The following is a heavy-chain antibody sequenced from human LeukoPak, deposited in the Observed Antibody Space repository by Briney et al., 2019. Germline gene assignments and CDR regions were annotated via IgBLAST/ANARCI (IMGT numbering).Heavy chain of an antibody. Sequence: SETLSLTCTVSGGSISSGDYYWSWIRQPPGKGLEWIGYIYYSGSTYYNPSLKSRVTISVDTSKNQFSLKLSSVTAADTAVYCCARVLAAAATGGPYYFDSWGQETLVTVSS. CDR3: ARVLAAAATGGPYYFDS. J-gene: IGHJ4*02. V-gene: IGHV4-30-4*01. D-gene: IGHD6-13*01. CDR1: GGSISSGDYY. CDR2: IYYSGST.